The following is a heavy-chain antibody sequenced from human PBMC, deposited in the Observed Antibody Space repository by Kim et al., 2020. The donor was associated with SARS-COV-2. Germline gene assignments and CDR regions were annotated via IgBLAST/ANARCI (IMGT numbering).Heavy chain of an antibody. CDR2: INVANGNR. CDR1: GYTFTSNT. V-gene: IGHV1-3*01. Sequence: ASVKVSCKSSGYTFTSNTLHWVRQAPGQGLEWMGWINVANGNRKYLQKFHERLIITRDTSATTAYMELRRLTTEDTAVYDCARDGTTRNGGYYAEHWGQ. CDR3: ARDGTTRNGGYYAEH. D-gene: IGHD1-7*01. J-gene: IGHJ1*01.